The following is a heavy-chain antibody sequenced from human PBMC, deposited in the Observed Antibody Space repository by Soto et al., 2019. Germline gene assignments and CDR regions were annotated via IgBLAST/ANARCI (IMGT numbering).Heavy chain of an antibody. D-gene: IGHD2-15*01. J-gene: IGHJ4*02. Sequence: QAQLVESGGGVVQPGRSLRLSCAASGFIFNEYGMHWVRQAPGKGLEWVAVIWYDGSNKYYADSVKGRFTFSRDNSKNTMSLQMNSLRVDDTAVYYCARWGCSGSNCNLNQRSFDLWGQGTLFTVSS. V-gene: IGHV3-33*03. CDR1: GFIFNEYG. CDR3: ARWGCSGSNCNLNQRSFDL. CDR2: IWYDGSNK.